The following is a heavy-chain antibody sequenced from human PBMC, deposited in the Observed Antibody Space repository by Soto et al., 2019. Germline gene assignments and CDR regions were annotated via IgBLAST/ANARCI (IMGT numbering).Heavy chain of an antibody. CDR1: GFTFRSHS. J-gene: IGHJ6*02. V-gene: IGHV3-48*01. CDR3: AVYLARSLVDV. CDR2: ISSNSSTI. D-gene: IGHD2-15*01. Sequence: PGGSLRLSCAASGFTFRSHSMNWFRQAPGKGLEWVSYISSNSSTIYYKDSVKGRFTISRDSAKNSLYLQMNSLRAEDTAVYYCAVYLARSLVDVWGQGPTVTVSS.